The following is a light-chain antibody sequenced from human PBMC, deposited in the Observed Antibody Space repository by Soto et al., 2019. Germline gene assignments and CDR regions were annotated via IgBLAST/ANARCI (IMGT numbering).Light chain of an antibody. CDR2: DAS. Sequence: AIQLTQSPSSLSASVGDRVTITCRASQGISSALAWYQQKPGKAPKLLIYDASSLESGVPSRFSGSGSGTDFTLTISSLQPEDFVTYYCQQFNSYPHELTFGGGTKVEIK. CDR1: QGISSA. CDR3: QQFNSYPHELT. V-gene: IGKV1-13*02. J-gene: IGKJ4*01.